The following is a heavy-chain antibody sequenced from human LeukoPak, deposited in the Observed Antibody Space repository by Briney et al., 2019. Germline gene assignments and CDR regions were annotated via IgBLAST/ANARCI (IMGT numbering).Heavy chain of an antibody. CDR1: GFTFSSYS. V-gene: IGHV3-21*01. CDR2: ISSSSSYI. J-gene: IGHJ4*02. CDR3: ARAEYYDSSGPDY. D-gene: IGHD3-22*01. Sequence: GGSLRLSCAASGFTFSSYSMNWVRQAPGKGLEWVSSISSSSSYIYYADSVKGRFTISRDNAKNSLYLQMNSLRAEDTAVYCCARAEYYDSSGPDYWGQGTLVTVSS.